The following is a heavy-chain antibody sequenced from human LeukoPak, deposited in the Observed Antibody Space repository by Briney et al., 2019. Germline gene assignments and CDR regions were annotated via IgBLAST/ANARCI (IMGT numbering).Heavy chain of an antibody. CDR2: IFPEDSET. J-gene: IGHJ6*02. CDR1: GYSFTTYR. CDR3: ARGSGSYYDDYFYGMDV. V-gene: IGHV5-51*01. D-gene: IGHD3-10*01. Sequence: GESLKISCKGAGYSFTTYRIGWVRQMPGKGLEGVGIIFPEDSETRYSPSSQGQVTISVDKSISTAFLQWSSLKASDTAMYYCARGSGSYYDDYFYGMDVWGQGTTVTVSS.